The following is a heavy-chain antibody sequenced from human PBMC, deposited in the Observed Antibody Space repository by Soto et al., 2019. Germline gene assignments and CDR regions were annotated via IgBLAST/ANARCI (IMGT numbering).Heavy chain of an antibody. J-gene: IGHJ4*02. CDR1: GFTFRSYW. D-gene: IGHD6-6*01. V-gene: IGHV3-74*01. CDR2: INSDGSST. Sequence: GGSLRLSCAASGFTFRSYWMQWVRQAPGKGLVWVSWINSDGSSTSYADSVKGRFTISRDNAKNTLYLQMNSLRAEDTAVYYCASGGSSLNFDSWGQGTLVTISS. CDR3: ASGGSSLNFDS.